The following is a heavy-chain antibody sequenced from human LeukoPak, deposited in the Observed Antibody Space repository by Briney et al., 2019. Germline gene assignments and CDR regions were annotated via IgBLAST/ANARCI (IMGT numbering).Heavy chain of an antibody. J-gene: IGHJ4*02. CDR3: ARDFGDYA. CDR2: ISRSSSYI. D-gene: IGHD4-17*01. Sequence: GGSLRLSCAASGFTFDAFGMTWVRQAPGKGLEWVSSISRSSSYIYYADSVKGRFTISRDNAKNSLYLQMSSLRAEDTAVYYCARDFGDYAWGQGSLVTVSS. CDR1: GFTFDAFG. V-gene: IGHV3-21*01.